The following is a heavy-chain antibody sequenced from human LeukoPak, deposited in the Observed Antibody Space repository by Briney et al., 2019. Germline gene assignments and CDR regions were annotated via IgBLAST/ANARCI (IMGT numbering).Heavy chain of an antibody. J-gene: IGHJ4*02. CDR1: GFTFSSYA. Sequence: PGRSLRLSCAASGFTFSSYAMHWVRQAPGKGLEGVAVISYDGSNKYYADSVKGRFTISSDNSKNTLYLQMNSLRAEDTAVYYCARDDAPNMITFGGVIGLFDYWGQGTLVTVSS. V-gene: IGHV3-30*04. CDR3: ARDDAPNMITFGGVIGLFDY. D-gene: IGHD3-16*02. CDR2: ISYDGSNK.